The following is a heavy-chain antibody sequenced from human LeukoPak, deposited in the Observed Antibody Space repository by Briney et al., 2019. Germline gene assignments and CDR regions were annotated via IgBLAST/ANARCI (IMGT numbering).Heavy chain of an antibody. Sequence: GGSLRLSCAASGFAFSDYHMTWVRQPPGRGLEWVAYIDGRSTVKFYADSVKGRFTISRDNGKNSLYRQMDSLRAEDTAVYYCGHWIDPFDWGQGTLVTVSS. CDR3: GHWIDPFD. CDR1: GFAFSDYH. D-gene: IGHD1-1*01. J-gene: IGHJ4*02. V-gene: IGHV3-11*04. CDR2: IDGRSTVK.